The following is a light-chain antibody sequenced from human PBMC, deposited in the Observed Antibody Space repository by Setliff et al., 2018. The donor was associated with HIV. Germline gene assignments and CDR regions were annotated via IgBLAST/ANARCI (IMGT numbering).Light chain of an antibody. CDR2: DNN. CDR3: GTWDSSLSAYV. J-gene: IGLJ1*01. Sequence: QSALTQPPSVSAAPGQKVTISCSGRSSNIGKNYVSWYQQLPGTAPKLLIYDNNKRPSGIPDRFSGSKSGASATLGITRLQTGDEADYYCGTWDSSLSAYVFGTGTKVTVL. V-gene: IGLV1-51*01. CDR1: SSNIGKNY.